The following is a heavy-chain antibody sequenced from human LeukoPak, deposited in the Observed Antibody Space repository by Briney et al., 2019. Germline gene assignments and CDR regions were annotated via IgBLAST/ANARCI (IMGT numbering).Heavy chain of an antibody. CDR3: ARGHKSIYYDYVWGSYRVRWFDP. Sequence: SETLSLTCAVYGGSFSGYYWSWIRQPPGKGLEWIGEINHSGSTNYNPSLKSRVTISVDTSKNQFSLKLSSVTAADTAVYYCARGHKSIYYDYVWGSYRVRWFDPWGQGTLVTVSS. CDR2: INHSGST. D-gene: IGHD3-16*02. CDR1: GGSFSGYY. J-gene: IGHJ5*02. V-gene: IGHV4-34*01.